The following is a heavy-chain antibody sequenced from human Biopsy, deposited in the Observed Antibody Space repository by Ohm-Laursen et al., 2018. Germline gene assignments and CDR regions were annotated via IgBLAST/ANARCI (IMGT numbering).Heavy chain of an antibody. V-gene: IGHV1-69*11. CDR2: IIPILGTV. Sequence: SVKVSCKTSGDTFTTSAISWVRQVPGQGLDWMGRIIPILGTVDYGQNFQGRVTIRADASTTFLELTSLRYDDTAVYYCASGDIGGIGLDVWGLGTTVTVSS. D-gene: IGHD3-10*01. J-gene: IGHJ6*02. CDR1: GDTFTTSA. CDR3: ASGDIGGIGLDV.